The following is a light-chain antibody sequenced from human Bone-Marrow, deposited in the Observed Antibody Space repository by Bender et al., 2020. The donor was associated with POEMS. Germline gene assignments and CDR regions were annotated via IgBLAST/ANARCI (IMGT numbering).Light chain of an antibody. CDR3: QAWDSSTGRV. CDR1: SSDVGSYNL. V-gene: IGLV2-14*02. CDR2: EVS. Sequence: QSALTQPASVSGSPGQSITISCTGTSSDVGSYNLISWYQQHPGKAPKLIIFEVSRRPSGISNRFSGSKSGNTASLTISGLQAEDEADYYCQAWDSSTGRVFGEGTRLTVL. J-gene: IGLJ3*02.